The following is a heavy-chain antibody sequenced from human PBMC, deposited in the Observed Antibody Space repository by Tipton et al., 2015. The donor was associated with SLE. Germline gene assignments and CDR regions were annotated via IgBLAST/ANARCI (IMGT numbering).Heavy chain of an antibody. CDR3: ARHWGAYENPYYFDY. D-gene: IGHD3-16*01. CDR2: IYYTGGS. J-gene: IGHJ4*02. V-gene: IGHV4-39*07. Sequence: TLSLTCTVSGDSISSGTYYWGWVRQPPGKGLGWFGNIYYTGGSYYNPSLTSRVTISVDTSQNQFSLKLRSVSAADTAVYYCARHWGAYENPYYFDYWGQGTLVTVSS. CDR1: GDSISSGTYY.